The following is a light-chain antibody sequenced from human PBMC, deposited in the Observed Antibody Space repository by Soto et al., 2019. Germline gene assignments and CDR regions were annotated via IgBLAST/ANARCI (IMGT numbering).Light chain of an antibody. Sequence: QSVLTQPPSVSGAPGQRVTISCTGSSSNIGAGYDVHWYQQLPGTAPKVVIYGNNNRPSGVPDRFSGSKSGTSASLAIAGLQAEDEADYYCQSYDISLSGSGVFGGGTKVTVL. J-gene: IGLJ2*01. CDR2: GNN. CDR1: SSNIGAGYD. CDR3: QSYDISLSGSGV. V-gene: IGLV1-40*01.